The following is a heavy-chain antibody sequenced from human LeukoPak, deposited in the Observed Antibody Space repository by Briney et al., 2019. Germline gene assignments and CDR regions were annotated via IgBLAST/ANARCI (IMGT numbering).Heavy chain of an antibody. CDR1: GFTFSSYA. Sequence: QPGGSLRLSCAASGFTFSSYAMSWVRQAPGKGLEWVSGISVRGGSTYYADSVKGRFTISRDNSKNTLYLQMDSLRAEDTAVYYCANGGIQFFDYWGQGTLVTVSS. CDR2: ISVRGGST. CDR3: ANGGIQFFDY. D-gene: IGHD5-18*01. J-gene: IGHJ4*02. V-gene: IGHV3-23*01.